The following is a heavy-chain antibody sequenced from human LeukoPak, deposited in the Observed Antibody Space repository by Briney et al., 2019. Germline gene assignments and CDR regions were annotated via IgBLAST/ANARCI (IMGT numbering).Heavy chain of an antibody. CDR3: AKECGRDYDDRAFDL. D-gene: IGHD3-22*01. CDR2: ISGSGGST. J-gene: IGHJ3*01. Sequence: GGSLRLSCAASGFTFSSYAMSWVRQAPGKGLEWVSAISGSGGSTYYADSLKGRFTISRDNSKNTLYLQMSSLTVEDTAVYYCAKECGRDYDDRAFDLWGQGTMVTVSS. CDR1: GFTFSSYA. V-gene: IGHV3-23*01.